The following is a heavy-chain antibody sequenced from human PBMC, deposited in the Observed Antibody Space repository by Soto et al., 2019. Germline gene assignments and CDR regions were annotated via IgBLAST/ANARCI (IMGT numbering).Heavy chain of an antibody. CDR2: ISGSGGST. CDR3: AKDNACRVGSCFDFDY. CDR1: GFTFSSYA. D-gene: IGHD2-15*01. Sequence: EVQLLESGGGLVQPGGSLRLSCAASGFTFSSYAMSWVRQAPGKGLEWVSAISGSGGSTYYADSVKGRFTISRDNSKNTLYLQMNSLRAEDTAVYYCAKDNACRVGSCFDFDYLGQGTLVTFSS. J-gene: IGHJ4*02. V-gene: IGHV3-23*01.